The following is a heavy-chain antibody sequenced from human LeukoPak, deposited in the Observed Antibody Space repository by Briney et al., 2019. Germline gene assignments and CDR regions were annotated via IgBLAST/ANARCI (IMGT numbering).Heavy chain of an antibody. V-gene: IGHV3-30*02. CDR3: AKDGVGATTSYYYYYMDV. D-gene: IGHD1-26*01. J-gene: IGHJ6*03. CDR1: GFTFSSYG. Sequence: PGGSLRLSCAASGFTFSSYGMHWVRQAPGKGLEWVAFIRYDGSNKYYADSVKGRFTISRDNSKNTLYLQMNSLRAEDTAVYYCAKDGVGATTSYYYYYMDVWGKGTTVTISS. CDR2: IRYDGSNK.